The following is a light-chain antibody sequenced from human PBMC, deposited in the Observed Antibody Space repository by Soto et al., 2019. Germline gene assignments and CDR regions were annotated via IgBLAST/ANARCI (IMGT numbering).Light chain of an antibody. Sequence: EIVLTQSPATLSLSPGERATLSCRASQSVSSYLAWYQQKPGQAPRRLIYDASNRATGIPARFSGSGSGTDFTLTISSLEPEDFAVYYCQQRSNWPPFGQGTKLEIK. V-gene: IGKV3-11*01. CDR3: QQRSNWPP. J-gene: IGKJ2*01. CDR1: QSVSSY. CDR2: DAS.